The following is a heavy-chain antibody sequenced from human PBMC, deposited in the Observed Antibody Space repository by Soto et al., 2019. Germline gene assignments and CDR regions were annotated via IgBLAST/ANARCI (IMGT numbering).Heavy chain of an antibody. D-gene: IGHD6-13*01. CDR1: GGSVSTSSDF. J-gene: IGHJ5*02. Sequence: SETLSLTCTVSGGSVSTSSDFWDWLRQPPGKGLEWIGSISYSGSTYYNPSLKSRVTISIDTSKNQFSLKLSSVTAPDTAVYYCARSEDSSSTVNWFDPWGQGTLVTVS. V-gene: IGHV4-39*01. CDR2: ISYSGST. CDR3: ARSEDSSSTVNWFDP.